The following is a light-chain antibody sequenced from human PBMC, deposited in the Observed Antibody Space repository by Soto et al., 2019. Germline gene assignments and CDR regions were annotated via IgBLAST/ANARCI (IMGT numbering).Light chain of an antibody. CDR2: EVS. CDR3: SSYTNIKTRACV. J-gene: IGLJ1*01. CDR1: SSDVGGYNY. Sequence: QSALTQPASMSGSPGQSITISCTGTSSDVGGYNYVSWYQQHPDKAPKLMIYEVSNRPSGVSNRFSGSKSGNTASLTISGLQSEDEAEYYCSSYTNIKTRACVFGTGTKLTVL. V-gene: IGLV2-14*01.